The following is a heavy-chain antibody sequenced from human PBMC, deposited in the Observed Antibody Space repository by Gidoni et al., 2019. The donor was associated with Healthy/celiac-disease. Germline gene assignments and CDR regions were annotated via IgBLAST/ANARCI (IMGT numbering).Heavy chain of an antibody. CDR3: ASLESSSYGYFFGHYYYGMDV. V-gene: IGHV1-2*02. CDR2: INPNSGGT. CDR1: GYTFTGYY. Sequence: QVQLVQSGAEVKKPGASVKVSCKASGYTFTGYYMHWGRQAPGQGLEWMGWINPNSGGTNYGQKFQGRVTMTRDTSISTAYMELSRLRSDDTAVYYCASLESSSYGYFFGHYYYGMDVWGQGTTVTVSS. D-gene: IGHD5-18*01. J-gene: IGHJ6*02.